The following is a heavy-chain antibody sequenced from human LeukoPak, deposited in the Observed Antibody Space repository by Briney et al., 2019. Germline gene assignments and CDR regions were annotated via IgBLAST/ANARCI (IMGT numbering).Heavy chain of an antibody. CDR1: GFTFSSSA. V-gene: IGHV3-33*06. CDR2: IWYDGSNI. Sequence: GGFLRLSCAASGFTFSSSAMHWVRQAPGKGLEWLALIWYDGSNIYYADSVKGRFTISRDNSKNTLYLQTNSLRAEDTAVYYCAKEGCSGGSCPSFDYYMDVWGKGTTVTVSS. D-gene: IGHD2-15*01. J-gene: IGHJ6*03. CDR3: AKEGCSGGSCPSFDYYMDV.